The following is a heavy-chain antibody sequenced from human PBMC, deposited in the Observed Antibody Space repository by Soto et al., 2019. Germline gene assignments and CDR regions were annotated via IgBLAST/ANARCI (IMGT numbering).Heavy chain of an antibody. CDR2: IHQSGST. CDR1: GDSISSDKW. D-gene: IGHD2-21*02. Sequence: QVQLQESGPGLVKPSGTLSITCAVSGDSISSDKWWSWARQPPGKGLEWIGEIHQSGSTTSNQSRKSPLTRLVEKSKHQVSLELSSMTAADTAVYYCARGVDWQFDYWGQGTRVTVSS. CDR3: ARGVDWQFDY. J-gene: IGHJ4*02. V-gene: IGHV4-4*02.